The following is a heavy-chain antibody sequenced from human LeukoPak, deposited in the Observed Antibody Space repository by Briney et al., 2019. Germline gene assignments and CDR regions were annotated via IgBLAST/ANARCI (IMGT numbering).Heavy chain of an antibody. CDR3: ARVVIVATQPPIDD. D-gene: IGHD5-12*01. J-gene: IGHJ4*02. Sequence: ASVKDSCKASGGTFSRYGTSWVRQAPGQGLEWMGWISAYNGNTNSAQKLQGRVTMTTDTSTSTAYMELRSLRSDNTAVYYCARVVIVATQPPIDDWGQGTLVTVSS. V-gene: IGHV1-18*01. CDR1: GGTFSRYG. CDR2: ISAYNGNT.